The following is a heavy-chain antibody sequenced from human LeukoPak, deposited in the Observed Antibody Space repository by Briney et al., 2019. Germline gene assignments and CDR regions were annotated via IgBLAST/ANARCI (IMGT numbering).Heavy chain of an antibody. CDR1: GGSISSYY. V-gene: IGHV4-59*01. J-gene: IGHJ4*02. D-gene: IGHD3-9*01. CDR2: IYYSGST. CDR3: AREGARYSFDY. Sequence: PSETLSLTCTASGGSISSYYWSSIRQPPGKGLEWIGYIYYSGSTNYNPSLKSRVTISVDTSKNQFSPKLSSVTAADTAVYYCAREGARYSFDYWGQGTLVTVSS.